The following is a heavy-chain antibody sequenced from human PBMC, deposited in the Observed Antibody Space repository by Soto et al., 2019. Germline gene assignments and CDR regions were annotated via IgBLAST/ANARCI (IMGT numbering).Heavy chain of an antibody. CDR1: GFTFSSYS. D-gene: IGHD6-19*01. CDR2: ISGSGEST. Sequence: GGSLRLSCAASGFTFSSYSMNWVRQAPGKGLGWVSVISGSGESTYDADSVKGRFTISRDNSKNTLYLQMNSLRAEDTAVYYCAKGFWAVAGTRYFDYWGQGTLVTVSS. CDR3: AKGFWAVAGTRYFDY. V-gene: IGHV3-23*01. J-gene: IGHJ4*02.